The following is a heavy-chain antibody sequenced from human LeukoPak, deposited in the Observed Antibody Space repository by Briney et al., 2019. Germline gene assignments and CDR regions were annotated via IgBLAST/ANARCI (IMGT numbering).Heavy chain of an antibody. CDR3: ARGPYSYDSSGAFDI. CDR1: DDSITMYY. J-gene: IGHJ3*02. D-gene: IGHD3-22*01. Sequence: PSETLSLTCSVSDDSITMYYWTWIRQPPGKGLEWIGYVDHTGGTNFNPSLKSRVTISVDTSKNQFSLKLSSVTAADTAVYFCARGPYSYDSSGAFDIWGQGTMVTVSS. V-gene: IGHV4-59*08. CDR2: VDHTGGT.